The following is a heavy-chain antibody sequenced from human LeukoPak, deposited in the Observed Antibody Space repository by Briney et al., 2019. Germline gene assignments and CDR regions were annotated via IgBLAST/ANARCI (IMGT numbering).Heavy chain of an antibody. J-gene: IGHJ6*02. Sequence: KPGGSLRLSCAASGFTFSSYALSWVRQAPGKGLEWVSVVSGSGGTTYYADSVKGRFTISRDNSRNTLYLQMNSLRAEDTAVYYCAKIHNEWLRRHPYYYNMDVWGQGTTVTVSS. CDR3: AKIHNEWLRRHPYYYNMDV. V-gene: IGHV3-23*01. D-gene: IGHD5-12*01. CDR1: GFTFSSYA. CDR2: VSGSGGTT.